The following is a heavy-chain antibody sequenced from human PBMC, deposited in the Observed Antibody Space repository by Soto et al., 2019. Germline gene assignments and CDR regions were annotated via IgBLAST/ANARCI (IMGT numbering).Heavy chain of an antibody. J-gene: IGHJ4*02. CDR1: GFTFSSYW. CDR2: INSDGSIT. D-gene: IGHD6-19*01. CDR3: ARAVAGSFDY. Sequence: GGSLRLSCAASGFTFSSYWMHWVRQAPGKGLVWVSRINSDGSITTYADSVKGRFTISRDNAKNTLYLQMNSLRGDDTAVYYCARAVAGSFDYWGQGILVTVSS. V-gene: IGHV3-74*03.